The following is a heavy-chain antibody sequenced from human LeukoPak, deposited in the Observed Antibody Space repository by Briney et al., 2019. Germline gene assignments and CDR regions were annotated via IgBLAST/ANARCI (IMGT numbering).Heavy chain of an antibody. D-gene: IGHD3-22*01. Sequence: GGSLRLSCAASGFTFSGYAMHWVRQAPGKGLEWVAVISYDGSNKYYADSVKGRFTISRDNSKNTLYLQMNSLRAEDAAVYYCARGLPITMIVVVITTPSFDYWGQGTLVTVSS. J-gene: IGHJ4*02. CDR3: ARGLPITMIVVVITTPSFDY. V-gene: IGHV3-30-3*01. CDR2: ISYDGSNK. CDR1: GFTFSGYA.